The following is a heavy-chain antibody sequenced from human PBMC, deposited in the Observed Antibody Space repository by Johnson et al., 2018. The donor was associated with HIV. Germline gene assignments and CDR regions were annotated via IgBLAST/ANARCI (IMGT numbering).Heavy chain of an antibody. D-gene: IGHD2/OR15-2a*01. Sequence: QVQLVESGGGVVQPGGSLRLSCAASGFTFSSYGMHWVRQAPGKGLEWVSVIYSGGSTYYADSVQGRFTISRDNSKNMLYLQMNSLRVEDTAVYYCARLNIAFDIWGQGTMVTVSS. CDR2: IYSGGST. CDR3: ARLNIAFDI. V-gene: IGHV3-NL1*01. CDR1: GFTFSSYG. J-gene: IGHJ3*02.